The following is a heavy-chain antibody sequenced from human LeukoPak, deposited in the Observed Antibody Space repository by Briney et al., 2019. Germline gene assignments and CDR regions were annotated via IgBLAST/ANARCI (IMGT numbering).Heavy chain of an antibody. CDR3: ARALGYCSGGSCSGVDWFDP. J-gene: IGHJ5*02. Sequence: SETLSLTCTVSGGSISSGRYYWSWIRQPAGKGLEWIGRIYISGSTNYSPSLKSRVTISVDTSKNQFSLKLSSVTAADTAVYYCARALGYCSGGSCSGVDWFDPWGQGTLVTVSS. CDR2: IYISGST. V-gene: IGHV4-61*02. D-gene: IGHD2-15*01. CDR1: GGSISSGRYY.